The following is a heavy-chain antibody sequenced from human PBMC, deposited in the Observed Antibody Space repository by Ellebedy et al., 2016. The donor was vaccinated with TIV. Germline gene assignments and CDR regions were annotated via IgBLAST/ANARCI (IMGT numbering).Heavy chain of an antibody. CDR2: IHSSGAT. D-gene: IGHD6-19*01. Sequence: SETLSPTXTVSGGSISSYYWNWIRHPAAQGPERIARIHSSGATNYNPSLKSRVTMSVDTSKNQFSLNLDSVTAADSAVYYCARRSSGWWFDYWGQGTLVTVSS. CDR1: GGSISSYY. CDR3: ARRSSGWWFDY. J-gene: IGHJ4*02. V-gene: IGHV4-4*07.